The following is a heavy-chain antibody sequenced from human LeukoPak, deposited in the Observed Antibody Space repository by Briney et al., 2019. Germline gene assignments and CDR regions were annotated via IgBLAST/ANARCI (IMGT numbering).Heavy chain of an antibody. D-gene: IGHD4/OR15-4a*01. CDR1: GFTFSSHW. J-gene: IGHJ4*02. CDR3: VRDDDYYSVDY. Sequence: GGSLRLSCAASGFTFSSHWMHWVRQAPGKGLVCVARIKSDGTYSDYGGAVRGRFTISRDNAKDTLYLQMNSLRAEDTAIYYCVRDDDYYSVDYWGQGTLVTVSS. V-gene: IGHV3-74*01. CDR2: IKSDGTYS.